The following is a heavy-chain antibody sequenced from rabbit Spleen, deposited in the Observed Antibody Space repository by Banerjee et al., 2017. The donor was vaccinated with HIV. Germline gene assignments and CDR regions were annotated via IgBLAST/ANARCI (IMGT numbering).Heavy chain of an antibody. CDR1: GFSFSYSDY. D-gene: IGHD4-1*01. CDR2: IGAGVSDTT. V-gene: IGHV1S40*01. CDR3: ARDLAGVIGWNFYL. Sequence: QSLEESGGDLVKPGASLTLTCTASGFSFSYSDYMCWVRQPPGKGPEWIACIGAGVSDTTYYATWAKGRFTISRTSSTTVTLQMTSLTAADTAKYFCARDLAGVIGWNFYLWGQGTLVTVS. J-gene: IGHJ4*01.